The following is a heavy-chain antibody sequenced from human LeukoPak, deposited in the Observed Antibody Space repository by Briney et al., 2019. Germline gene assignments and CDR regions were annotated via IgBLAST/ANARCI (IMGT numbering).Heavy chain of an antibody. CDR1: GGSISSYY. V-gene: IGHV4-59*08. CDR3: AKQDYYNSGGGMDA. J-gene: IGHJ6*02. Sequence: PSETLSLTCTVSGGSISSYYWSWIRQPPGKGLEWIGYIYYSGSTNYNPSLKSRVTISVDTSKNQFSLKLSSITAADTAVYYCAKQDYYNSGGGMDAWGQGTTVTVSS. D-gene: IGHD3-10*01. CDR2: IYYSGST.